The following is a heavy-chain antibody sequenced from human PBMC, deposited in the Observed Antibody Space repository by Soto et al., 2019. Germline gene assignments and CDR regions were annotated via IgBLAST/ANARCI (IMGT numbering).Heavy chain of an antibody. Sequence: EVQLVESGGGLVQPGGSLRLSCAASGYAVGSNYMSWVRQAPGKGLEWVSVIYSGGDIYYADSVKNRFTVSRDSSKNTLHLQMRRLRAADTAVYYCCTSSTRAVWGQGTTVTVS. D-gene: IGHD1-26*01. J-gene: IGHJ6*02. CDR3: CTSSTRAV. V-gene: IGHV3-66*01. CDR2: IYSGGDI. CDR1: GYAVGSNY.